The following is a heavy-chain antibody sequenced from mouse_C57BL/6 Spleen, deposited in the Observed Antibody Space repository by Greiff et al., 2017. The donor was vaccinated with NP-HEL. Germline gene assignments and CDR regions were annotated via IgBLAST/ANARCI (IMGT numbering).Heavy chain of an antibody. V-gene: IGHV7-3*01. CDR1: GFTFTDYY. CDR2: IRNKANGYTT. Sequence: VQLKESGGGLVQPGGSLSLSCAASGFTFTDYYMSWVRQPPGKALEWLGFIRNKANGYTTEYSASVKGRFTISRDNSQSILYLQMNALRAEDSATYYCARSLIGAMDYWGQGTSVTVSS. J-gene: IGHJ4*01. CDR3: ARSLIGAMDY. D-gene: IGHD1-1*01.